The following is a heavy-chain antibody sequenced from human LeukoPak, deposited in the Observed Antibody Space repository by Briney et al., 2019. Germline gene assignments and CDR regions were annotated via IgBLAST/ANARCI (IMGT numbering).Heavy chain of an antibody. CDR2: INQDGSEE. CDR1: GFTFSSYW. V-gene: IGHV3-7*03. D-gene: IGHD6-19*01. CDR3: AKDRIVMSGFFDY. J-gene: IGHJ4*02. Sequence: GGSLRLSCAASGFTFSSYWMSWVGQAPGKGLEWVANINQDGSEEYCVDSLKGRFTISRDNAENSLYLQMISLRVEDTAIYYCAKDRIVMSGFFDYWGQGTLVTVSS.